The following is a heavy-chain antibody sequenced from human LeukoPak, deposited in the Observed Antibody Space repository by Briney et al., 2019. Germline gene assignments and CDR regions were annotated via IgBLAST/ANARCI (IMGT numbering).Heavy chain of an antibody. Sequence: GGSLRHSCAASGFTFSSYAMNWVRQAPWKGLEWVSAISGSGGSTYYADSVKGRFTISRDNSRNTLYLQMNSLRAEDTAVYYCATPSNYFDYWGQGTLVTVSS. V-gene: IGHV3-23*01. CDR1: GFTFSSYA. J-gene: IGHJ4*02. D-gene: IGHD2-2*01. CDR2: ISGSGGST. CDR3: ATPSNYFDY.